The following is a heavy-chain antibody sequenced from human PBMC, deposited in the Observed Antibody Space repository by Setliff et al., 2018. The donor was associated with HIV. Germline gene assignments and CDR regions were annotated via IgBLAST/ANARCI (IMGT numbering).Heavy chain of an antibody. Sequence: SETLSLTCAASGYSISSGYYWGWIRQPPGKGLEWIGSIYHSGSTYNNPSLKSRVTISVDTSKNQFSLKLTSVTAADTAVYYCARTLRAAAMGYFDNWGQGTLVTV. D-gene: IGHD5-18*01. CDR2: IYHSGST. CDR1: GYSISSGYY. CDR3: ARTLRAAAMGYFDN. J-gene: IGHJ4*02. V-gene: IGHV4-38-2*01.